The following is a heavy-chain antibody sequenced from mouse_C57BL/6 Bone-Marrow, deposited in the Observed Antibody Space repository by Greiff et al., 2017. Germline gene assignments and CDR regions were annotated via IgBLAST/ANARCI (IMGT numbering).Heavy chain of an antibody. Sequence: VQLQQSGPGLVKPSQSLSLTCSVTGYSITSGYYWNWIRQFPGNKLEWMGYISYDGSNNYNPSLKNRISITRDTSKNQFFLKLNSVTTEDTATYYCARDYGQRYFDVWGTGTTVTVSS. CDR3: ARDYGQRYFDV. J-gene: IGHJ1*03. CDR1: GYSITSGYY. CDR2: ISYDGSN. V-gene: IGHV3-6*01. D-gene: IGHD1-2*01.